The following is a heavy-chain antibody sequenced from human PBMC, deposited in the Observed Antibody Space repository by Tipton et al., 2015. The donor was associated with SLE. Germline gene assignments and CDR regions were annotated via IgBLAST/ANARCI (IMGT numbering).Heavy chain of an antibody. CDR2: FYHSGST. CDR1: GGSISSSGYD. V-gene: IGHV4-39*07. D-gene: IGHD3-3*01. CDR3: ARDVTIFGVDYYYYYMDV. J-gene: IGHJ6*03. Sequence: TLSLTCTVSGGSISSSGYDWCWIRQPPGKGLEWIGSFYHSGSTYYNPSLKSRVTISVDTSKNQFSLKLSSVTAADTAVYYCARDVTIFGVDYYYYYMDVWGKGTTVTVSS.